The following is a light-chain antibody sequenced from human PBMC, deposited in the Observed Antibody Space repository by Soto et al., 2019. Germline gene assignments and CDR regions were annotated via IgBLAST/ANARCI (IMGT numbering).Light chain of an antibody. CDR1: QSITNY. CDR3: QQSYSTPYT. V-gene: IGKV1-39*01. J-gene: IGKJ2*01. Sequence: DIQMTQSPSSLSASVGDRVTITCRASQSITNYLNWYQQKPGKAPKLLMYAISTLQSGVPSRFGGSGSGTEFTLTISSRQPDDFATYYCQQSYSTPYTFGQGTKVDIK. CDR2: AIS.